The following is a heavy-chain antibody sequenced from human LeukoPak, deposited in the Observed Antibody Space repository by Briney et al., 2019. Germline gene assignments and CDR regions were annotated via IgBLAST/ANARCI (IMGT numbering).Heavy chain of an antibody. CDR3: AAQGGSGDLRY. CDR1: GFTFSNTW. Sequence: PGGSLRLSCAASGFTFSNTWMNWVRQAPGKGLEGVGRIKRIIDGGTTDYAAPVKGRFTVSRDDSIHTLYLQMSSLKTEDTAVYYCAAQGGSGDLRYWGQGTLVTVSS. J-gene: IGHJ4*02. V-gene: IGHV3-15*01. D-gene: IGHD4-17*01. CDR2: IKRIIDGGTT.